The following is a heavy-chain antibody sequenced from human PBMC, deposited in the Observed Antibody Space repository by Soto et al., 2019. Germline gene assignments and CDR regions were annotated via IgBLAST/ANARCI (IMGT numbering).Heavy chain of an antibody. CDR3: ARSQGSSTSLEIYYYYYYGMDV. J-gene: IGHJ6*02. D-gene: IGHD2-2*01. CDR1: GGTFSSYS. V-gene: IGHV1-69*13. CDR2: IIPISGTA. Sequence: ASVKVSCKASGGTFSSYSISWVRQAPGQGLEWMGGIIPISGTANYAQKFQGRVTITADESTSTAYMELSSLRSEDTAVYYCARSQGSSTSLEIYYYYYYGMDVWGQGTTVTVSS.